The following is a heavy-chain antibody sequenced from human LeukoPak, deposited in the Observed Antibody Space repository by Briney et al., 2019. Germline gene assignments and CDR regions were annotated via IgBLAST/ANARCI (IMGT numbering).Heavy chain of an antibody. CDR3: ARTLTRSRAFDI. D-gene: IGHD3-16*01. J-gene: IGHJ3*02. CDR1: GGPISSSSYY. CDR2: IYYSGST. V-gene: IGHV4-39*01. Sequence: SETLSLTCTVSGGPISSSSYYWGWIRQPPGKGLEWIGSIYYSGSTYYNPSLKSRVTISVDTSKSQFSLKLSSVTAADTAVYYCARTLTRSRAFDIWGQGTMVTVSS.